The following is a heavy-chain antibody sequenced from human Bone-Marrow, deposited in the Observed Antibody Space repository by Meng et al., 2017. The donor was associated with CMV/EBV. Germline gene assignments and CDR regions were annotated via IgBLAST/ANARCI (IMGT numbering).Heavy chain of an antibody. CDR1: GGSVSSGSYY. J-gene: IGHJ3*02. Sequence: SETLSLTCTVSGGSVSSGSYYWSWIRQPPGKGLEWIGYIYYSGSTNYNPSLKSRVTISVDTSKNQFSLKLSSVTAADTAVYYCARENGGADAFDIWGQGTRVTVSS. V-gene: IGHV4-61*01. CDR3: ARENGGADAFDI. CDR2: IYYSGST.